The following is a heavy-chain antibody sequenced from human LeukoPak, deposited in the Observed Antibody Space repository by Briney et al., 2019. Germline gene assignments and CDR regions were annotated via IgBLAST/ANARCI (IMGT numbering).Heavy chain of an antibody. V-gene: IGHV1-18*01. Sequence: ASVKVSCKASGYTFTSYDINWVRQATGQGLEWMGWISAYNGNTNYAQKLQGRVTMTTDTSTSTAYMELSSLRSEDTAVYYCAREEVVGGGWFDPWGQGTLVTVSS. J-gene: IGHJ5*02. CDR3: AREEVVGGGWFDP. CDR1: GYTFTSYD. D-gene: IGHD2-15*01. CDR2: ISAYNGNT.